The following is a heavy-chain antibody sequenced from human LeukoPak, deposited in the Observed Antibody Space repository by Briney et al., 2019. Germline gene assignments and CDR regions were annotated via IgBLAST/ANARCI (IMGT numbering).Heavy chain of an antibody. Sequence: TLSLTCTVSGASINSYYWSWIRQPPGKALEWLALIYWDDDNRYSPSLRSRLTITKDTSKNQVVLTMANMDPVDTGTYYCAHRQFDGWWTFDYWGQGTLVTVSS. CDR3: AHRQFDGWWTFDY. J-gene: IGHJ4*02. CDR1: GASINSYYW. D-gene: IGHD6-19*01. CDR2: IYWDDDN. V-gene: IGHV2-5*08.